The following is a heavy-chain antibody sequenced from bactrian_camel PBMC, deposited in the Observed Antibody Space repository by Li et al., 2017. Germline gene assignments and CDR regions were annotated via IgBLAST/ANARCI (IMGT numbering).Heavy chain of an antibody. D-gene: IGHD8*01. CDR3: ATGQRGNWIINEYNY. CDR1: GSTYS. Sequence: HVQLVESGGGSVQAGGSLRLSCSASGSTYSMDWFRQAAGNRRDWVSTITSSGSTGYADSVKGRFTVSRDTAADTVYLQMDSLKSEDTALYYCATGQRGNWIINEYNYWGQGTQVTVS. V-gene: IGHV3S53*01. J-gene: IGHJ4*01. CDR2: ITSSGST.